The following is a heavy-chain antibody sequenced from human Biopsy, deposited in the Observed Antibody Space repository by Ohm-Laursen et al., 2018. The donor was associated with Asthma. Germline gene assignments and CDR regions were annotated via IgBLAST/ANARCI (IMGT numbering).Heavy chain of an antibody. CDR3: ARAVSSSSYWYFDL. D-gene: IGHD6-6*01. CDR2: IYYSGRT. Sequence: SDTLSLTCIVSGDAMSTSGSYWGWIRQSPGKGLEWIGSIYYSGRTHYNPSLESRVTISADTSKNHFSLKVPSVTAADTAVYYCARAVSSSSYWYFDLWGRGDLVTVSS. J-gene: IGHJ2*01. CDR1: GDAMSTSGSY. V-gene: IGHV4-39*02.